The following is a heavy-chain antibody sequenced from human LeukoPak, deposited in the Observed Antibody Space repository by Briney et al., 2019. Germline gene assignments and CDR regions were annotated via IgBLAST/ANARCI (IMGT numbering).Heavy chain of an antibody. CDR2: IKQDGSEK. D-gene: IGHD3-10*01. CDR1: VFTFTSDW. V-gene: IGHV3-7*01. Sequence: GGSLRLSCAASVFTFTSDWMNWVRHAPGKGLEWVANIKQDGSEKYYVDSLKGRFTISRDNAKNSLFLQMTSLRAEDTAVYYCARGLIVRGVIVGNLFDSWGQGTLVTVSS. J-gene: IGHJ4*02. CDR3: ARGLIVRGVIVGNLFDS.